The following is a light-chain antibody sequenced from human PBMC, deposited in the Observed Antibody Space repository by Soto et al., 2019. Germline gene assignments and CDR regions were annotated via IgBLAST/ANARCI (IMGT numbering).Light chain of an antibody. CDR1: QSVRSY. V-gene: IGKV3-11*01. CDR3: QQRSSGYS. J-gene: IGKJ2*01. Sequence: EIVLTQSAATLSLCPGERATLSCRASQSVRSYLAWYQQKPGQAPRLLIYDASNRATGIPARFSGSGSGTDFTLTISSLEPEDFAVYYCQQRSSGYSFGEGTKLEIK. CDR2: DAS.